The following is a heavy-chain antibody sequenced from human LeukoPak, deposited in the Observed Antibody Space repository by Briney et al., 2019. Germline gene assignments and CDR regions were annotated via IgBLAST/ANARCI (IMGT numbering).Heavy chain of an antibody. J-gene: IGHJ3*01. Sequence: ASVKVSCKAYGYAFMSYGISWVRQAPGQGLEWMAWITSHNDNKEYAQKFQGRVTMATDTSTSTAYMELRSLRSDDTAIYYCARATGWSTVPTYDAFDVWGQGTMVTVSS. CDR2: ITSHNDNK. CDR3: ARATGWSTVPTYDAFDV. D-gene: IGHD4-17*01. CDR1: GYAFMSYG. V-gene: IGHV1-18*01.